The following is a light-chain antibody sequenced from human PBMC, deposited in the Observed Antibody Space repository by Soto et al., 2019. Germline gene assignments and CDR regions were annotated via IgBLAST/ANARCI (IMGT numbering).Light chain of an antibody. CDR2: QDN. CDR1: KLGDKY. Sequence: SYELTQPPSVSVSPGQTASITCSGAKLGDKYACWYQQKPGQSPVLVIYQDNKRPSGIPERFAGSNSGNTATLTFSGTQAMDEADYYCQAWDSSTTVVFGGGTKVTVL. V-gene: IGLV3-1*01. J-gene: IGLJ2*01. CDR3: QAWDSSTTVV.